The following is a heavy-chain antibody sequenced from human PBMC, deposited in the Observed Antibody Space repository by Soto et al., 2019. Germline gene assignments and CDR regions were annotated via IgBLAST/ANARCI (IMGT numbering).Heavy chain of an antibody. V-gene: IGHV1-24*01. Sequence: QVQLVQSGAEVKKPGASVKVSCEVSGYKLIELSMHWVRQAPGNGLEWMGGFDPEDGERIYAQKFQGRVTMTEDTSTDTAYMDLSSLRSGDTAVYYCAARSRYTSGQEFDYWGQGTLVTVSS. J-gene: IGHJ4*02. D-gene: IGHD6-19*01. CDR2: FDPEDGER. CDR3: AARSRYTSGQEFDY. CDR1: GYKLIELS.